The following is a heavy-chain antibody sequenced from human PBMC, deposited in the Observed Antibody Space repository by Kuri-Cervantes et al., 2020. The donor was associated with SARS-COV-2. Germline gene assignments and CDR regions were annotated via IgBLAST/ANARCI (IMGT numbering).Heavy chain of an antibody. V-gene: IGHV4-38-2*01. CDR2: IYHSGST. J-gene: IGHJ4*02. D-gene: IGHD3-3*01. CDR3: ARRVTIFGVATYFDY. CDR1: GYSISSGYY. Sequence: SETLSLTCAVSGYSISSGYYWGWIRQPPGKGLEWIGSIYHSGSTYYNPSLKSRVTISVDTSKNQFSLKLSSVTAADTAVYYCARRVTIFGVATYFDYWGQGTLVTDSS.